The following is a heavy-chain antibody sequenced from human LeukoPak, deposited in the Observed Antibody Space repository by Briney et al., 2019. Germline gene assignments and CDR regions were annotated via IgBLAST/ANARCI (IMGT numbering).Heavy chain of an antibody. CDR1: GYSFNDYY. J-gene: IGHJ4*02. CDR2: INPNSGRT. Sequence: GSVKVSCKTSGYSFNDYYLHWVRQAPGQGLEWMGWINPNSGRTHYAPKFQGRVTLTTDTSITTAYMELSSLISGDTALYYCARDSSDILTGYYHFWGQGPLVTVSS. V-gene: IGHV1-2*02. CDR3: ARDSSDILTGYYHF. D-gene: IGHD3-9*01.